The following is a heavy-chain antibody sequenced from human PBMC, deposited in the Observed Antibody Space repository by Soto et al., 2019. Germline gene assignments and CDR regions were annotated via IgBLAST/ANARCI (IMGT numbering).Heavy chain of an antibody. CDR2: MNPNSGNT. CDR1: GYTFTSYD. Sequence: ASVKVSCKASGYTFTSYDINWVRQATGQGLEWMGWMNPNSGNTGYAQKIQGRVTMTRNTSISTAYMELSSLRSEDTAVYYCARGGVPVSNLGYYYYGMDVWGQGTSVSVSS. D-gene: IGHD2-2*01. J-gene: IGHJ6*02. CDR3: ARGGVPVSNLGYYYYGMDV. V-gene: IGHV1-8*01.